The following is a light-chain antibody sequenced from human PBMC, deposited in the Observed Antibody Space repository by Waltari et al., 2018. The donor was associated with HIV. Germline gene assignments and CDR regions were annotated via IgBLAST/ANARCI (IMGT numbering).Light chain of an antibody. CDR3: YSTGRGGDNHKGV. Sequence: SYELTQPPSVSVSPGHTPNITCSGDALSTKSAYWFQHNSGQAPVLVIFDDNKRTSAMPERCSGSKSGTVATLTITEAHVDDEGEYYCYSTGRGGDNHKGVFGPGTVVSVL. CDR2: DDN. J-gene: IGLJ1*01. V-gene: IGLV3-10*01. CDR1: ALSTKS.